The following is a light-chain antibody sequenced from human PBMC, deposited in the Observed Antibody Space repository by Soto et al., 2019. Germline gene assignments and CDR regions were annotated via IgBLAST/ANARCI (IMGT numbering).Light chain of an antibody. Sequence: QSAPTQPPSASGSPGQSATISCTGTSSDVGGYNYVSWYQQYPGKAPKLMIYEVSKRPSGVPDRFSGSKSGNTASLTVSGLQADDEADYYCSSYAGSSTLVFGGGTKLTVL. J-gene: IGLJ2*01. CDR3: SSYAGSSTLV. CDR1: SSDVGGYNY. CDR2: EVS. V-gene: IGLV2-8*01.